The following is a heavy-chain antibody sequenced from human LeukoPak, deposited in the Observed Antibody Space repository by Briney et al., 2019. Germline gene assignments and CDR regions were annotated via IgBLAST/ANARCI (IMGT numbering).Heavy chain of an antibody. V-gene: IGHV3-53*05. CDR2: IYSGGST. Sequence: GGSLRLSCAASGFTVSSNYMSWVRQAPGKGLEWVSVIYSGGSTYYADSVKGRFTISRDNSKNTLYLQMNSLRAEDTAVYYCARDPVRYCSGGSCPYYFDYWGQGTLVTVSS. J-gene: IGHJ4*02. D-gene: IGHD2-15*01. CDR3: ARDPVRYCSGGSCPYYFDY. CDR1: GFTVSSNY.